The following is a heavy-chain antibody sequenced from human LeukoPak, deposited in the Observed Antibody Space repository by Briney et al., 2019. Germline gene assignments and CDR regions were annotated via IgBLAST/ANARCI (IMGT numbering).Heavy chain of an antibody. J-gene: IGHJ5*02. CDR3: AKSPGVNSAPFDP. V-gene: IGHV3-9*03. D-gene: IGHD3-10*01. Sequence: GGSLRLSCAASGFTFDDYAMHWVRQAPGKGLEWVSGISWNSGSIGYADSAKGRFTISRDNAKNSLYLQMNSLRAEDMALYYCAKSPGVNSAPFDPWGQGTLVTVSS. CDR1: GFTFDDYA. CDR2: ISWNSGSI.